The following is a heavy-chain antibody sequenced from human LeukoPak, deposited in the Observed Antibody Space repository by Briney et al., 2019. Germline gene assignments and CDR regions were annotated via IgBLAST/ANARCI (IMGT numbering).Heavy chain of an antibody. CDR2: IYYSGNT. D-gene: IGHD1-7*01. Sequence: SETLSLTCTASGGSISSYYWSWIRQPPGKGLEWIGYIYYSGNTNYNPSLESRVTISVDTSKNQFSLKLRSVTAADTAVYYCARELELSWFDPWGQGTLVTVSS. CDR3: ARELELSWFDP. CDR1: GGSISSYY. V-gene: IGHV4-59*01. J-gene: IGHJ5*02.